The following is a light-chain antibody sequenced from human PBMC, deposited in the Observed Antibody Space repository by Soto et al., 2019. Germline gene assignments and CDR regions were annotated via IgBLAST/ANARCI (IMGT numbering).Light chain of an antibody. Sequence: QSVLTQPPSVSAAPGQKVTISCSGSTSNIENNDVSWYQQLPGTATKLLIYDSYKRHSGIPDRFSGSKSGASATLGITGLQTGDEADYYCGTWDTSLSAWVFGGGTKLTVL. V-gene: IGLV1-51*01. CDR2: DSY. CDR1: TSNIENND. CDR3: GTWDTSLSAWV. J-gene: IGLJ3*02.